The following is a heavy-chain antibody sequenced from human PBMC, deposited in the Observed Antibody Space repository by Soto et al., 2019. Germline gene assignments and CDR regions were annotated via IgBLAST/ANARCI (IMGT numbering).Heavy chain of an antibody. Sequence: EVQLMESGGGLVQPGGSLRLPCAASGFSFSNFAMTWVRQAPGKGLEWVSGISGSGAGTYYADSVKGRFTISRDNSKNVLFLQVSNLRAGDTAVYYCAKDSGTGYGPLDSWGQGVLRTVSS. J-gene: IGHJ4*02. CDR3: AKDSGTGYGPLDS. V-gene: IGHV3-23*01. CDR1: GFSFSNFA. D-gene: IGHD1-26*01. CDR2: ISGSGAGT.